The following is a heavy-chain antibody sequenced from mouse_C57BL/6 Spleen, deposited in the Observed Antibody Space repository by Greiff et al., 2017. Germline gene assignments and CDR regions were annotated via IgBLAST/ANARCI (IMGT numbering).Heavy chain of an antibody. J-gene: IGHJ2*01. D-gene: IGHD2-3*01. CDR2: IDPSDSYT. CDR1: GYTFTSYW. CDR3: ARKGIYDGYLYYFDY. Sequence: QVQLQQPGAELEKPGASVKLSCKASGYTFTSYWMQWVKQRPGQGLEWSGEIDPSDSYTNYNQQFKGKATSTVDTSSSTAYMQLSGLTSEDSAVYYCARKGIYDGYLYYFDYWGQGTTLTVSS. V-gene: IGHV1-50*01.